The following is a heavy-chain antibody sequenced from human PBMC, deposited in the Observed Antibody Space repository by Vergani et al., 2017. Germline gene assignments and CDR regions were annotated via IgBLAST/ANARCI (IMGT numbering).Heavy chain of an antibody. CDR3: ATDISMVRGVINDY. Sequence: QVQLVESGGGVVQPGRSLRLSCAASGFTFSSYGMHWVRQAPGKGLEWMGGFDPEDGETIYAQKFQGRVTMTEDTSTDTAYMELSSLRSEDTAVYYCATDISMVRGVINDYWGQGTLVTVSS. D-gene: IGHD3-10*01. J-gene: IGHJ4*02. V-gene: IGHV1-24*01. CDR1: GFTFSSYG. CDR2: FDPEDGET.